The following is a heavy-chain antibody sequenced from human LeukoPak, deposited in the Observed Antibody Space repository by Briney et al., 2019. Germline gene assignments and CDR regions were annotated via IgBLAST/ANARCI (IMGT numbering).Heavy chain of an antibody. J-gene: IGHJ4*02. Sequence: GGSLRLSCAASGFTFNNAWMTWVRQAPGKGLEWVGRVKSTTDGGTAEYAAPVKGRFTISRHDSENTPYLQMDSLKTEDTAVYYCSTNGRGQYYFDYWGQGTLVTVSS. V-gene: IGHV3-15*01. CDR2: VKSTTDGGTA. CDR1: GFTFNNAW. D-gene: IGHD3-10*01. CDR3: STNGRGQYYFDY.